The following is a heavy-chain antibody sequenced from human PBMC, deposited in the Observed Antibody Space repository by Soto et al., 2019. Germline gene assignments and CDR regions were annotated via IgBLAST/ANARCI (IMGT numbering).Heavy chain of an antibody. CDR1: GFTFSSYG. Sequence: PAESLKLSCAASGFTFSSYGMHWVRQAPGKGLEWVAVIWYDGSNKYYADSVKGRFTISRDNSKNTLYLQMNSLRAEDTAVYYCAREKTTVTTGGMDVWGQGTTVTVSS. CDR3: AREKTTVTTGGMDV. J-gene: IGHJ6*02. V-gene: IGHV3-33*01. D-gene: IGHD4-4*01. CDR2: IWYDGSNK.